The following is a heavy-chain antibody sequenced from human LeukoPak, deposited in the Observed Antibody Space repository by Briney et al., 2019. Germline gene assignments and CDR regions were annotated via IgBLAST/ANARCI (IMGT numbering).Heavy chain of an antibody. CDR2: INSDGSST. V-gene: IGHV3-74*01. D-gene: IGHD4-17*01. Sequence: PGGSRRLSCAASGFTFSSYWMYWVRHVPGKGLVWVSRINSDGSSTSYADSVKGRFTISRDNAKNTLYLQMNSLRAEDTAVYFCARVVATTVFYFDYWGQGTLVTVSS. J-gene: IGHJ4*02. CDR3: ARVVATTVFYFDY. CDR1: GFTFSSYW.